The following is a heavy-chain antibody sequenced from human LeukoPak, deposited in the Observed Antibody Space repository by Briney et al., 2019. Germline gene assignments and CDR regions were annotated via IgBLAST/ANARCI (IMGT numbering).Heavy chain of an antibody. V-gene: IGHV4-39*02. CDR2: IYYSGST. CDR1: GGSISSSSYY. CDR3: ARESARRVTIIRGARNWFDP. D-gene: IGHD3-10*01. Sequence: SETLSLTCTVSGGSISSSSYYWGWIRQPPGKGLEWIGSIYYSGSTYYNPSLKSRVTISVDTSKNQFSLKLSSVTAADTAVYYCARESARRVTIIRGARNWFDPWGQGTLVTVSS. J-gene: IGHJ5*02.